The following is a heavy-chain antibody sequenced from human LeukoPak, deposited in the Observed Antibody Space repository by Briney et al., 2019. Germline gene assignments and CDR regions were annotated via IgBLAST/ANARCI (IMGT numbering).Heavy chain of an antibody. CDR2: IKQDGSEK. CDR1: GFTFSSYW. Sequence: GGSLRLSCAASGFTFSSYWMSWVRQAPGKGLEWVANIKQDGSEKYYVDSVKGRFTISRDNAKNSLYLQMNSLRAEDTAVYYCARGWGGSSWYVSLGLDYWGQGTLVTVSS. V-gene: IGHV3-7*01. J-gene: IGHJ4*02. D-gene: IGHD6-13*01. CDR3: ARGWGGSSWYVSLGLDY.